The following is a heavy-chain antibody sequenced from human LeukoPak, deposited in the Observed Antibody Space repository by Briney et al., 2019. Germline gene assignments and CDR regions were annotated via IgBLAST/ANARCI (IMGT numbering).Heavy chain of an antibody. V-gene: IGHV4-31*03. D-gene: IGHD2-2*01. Sequence: SETLSLTCTVSGGSISSGGYFWSWIRQHPGKGLEWIGYIYYSGSTYYNPSLKSRVTISVDTSKNQFSLKLSSVTAADTAVYYCARDILVVVPAAQSYYYYYYGMDVWGQGTTVTVSS. J-gene: IGHJ6*02. CDR1: GGSISSGGYF. CDR3: ARDILVVVPAAQSYYYYYYGMDV. CDR2: IYYSGST.